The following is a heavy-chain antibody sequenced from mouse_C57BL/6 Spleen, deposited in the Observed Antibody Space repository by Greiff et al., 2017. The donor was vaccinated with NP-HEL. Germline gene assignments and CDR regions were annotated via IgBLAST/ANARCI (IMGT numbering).Heavy chain of an antibody. Sequence: QVQLQQSGAELVRPGASVTLSCKASGYTFTDYEMHWVKQTPVHGLEWIGAIDPETGGTAHNQKFKGKAILTADKSSSTAYMELRSLTSEDSAVYYCTREITTVVAKDYWGQGTTLTVSS. CDR3: TREITTVVAKDY. CDR2: IDPETGGT. V-gene: IGHV1-15*01. D-gene: IGHD1-1*01. J-gene: IGHJ2*01. CDR1: GYTFTDYE.